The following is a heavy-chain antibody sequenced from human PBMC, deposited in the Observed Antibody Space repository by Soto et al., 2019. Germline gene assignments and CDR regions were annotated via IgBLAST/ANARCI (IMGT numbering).Heavy chain of an antibody. V-gene: IGHV1-69*13. Sequence: SVKVSCKASGGTFSSYAISWVRQAPGQGLEWMGGIIPIFGTANYAQKFQGRVTITADESTSTVYIALSSLSSEDTAVYYCARGVLDDYRIISWFDPWGQGTLVTVSS. J-gene: IGHJ5*02. CDR2: IIPIFGTA. CDR1: GGTFSSYA. D-gene: IGHD4-4*01. CDR3: ARGVLDDYRIISWFDP.